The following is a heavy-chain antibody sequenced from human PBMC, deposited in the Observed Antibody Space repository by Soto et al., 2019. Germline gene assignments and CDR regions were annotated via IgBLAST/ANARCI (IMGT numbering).Heavy chain of an antibody. Sequence: PSETLSLTCAVYGGSFSGYYWSWIRQPPGKGLEWIGEINHSGSTNYNPSLKSRVTISVDTSKNQFSLKLSSVTAADTAVYYCARGSIRGDYYFDYWGQGTLVTVSS. V-gene: IGHV4-34*01. CDR1: GGSFSGYY. D-gene: IGHD2-21*02. CDR3: ARGSIRGDYYFDY. CDR2: INHSGST. J-gene: IGHJ4*02.